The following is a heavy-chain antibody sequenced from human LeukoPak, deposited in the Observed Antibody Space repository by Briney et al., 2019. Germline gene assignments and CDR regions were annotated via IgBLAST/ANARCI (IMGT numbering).Heavy chain of an antibody. J-gene: IGHJ6*02. Sequence: SETLSLTCAVYGGSFSGYYWSWIRQPPGKGLEWIGEINHSGSTNYNPSLKSRVTISVDTSKNQFSLKLSSVTAADTAAYYCARSRTTAPPAYYYGMDVWGQGTTVTVSS. CDR3: ARSRTTAPPAYYYGMDV. D-gene: IGHD4-11*01. CDR1: GGSFSGYY. CDR2: INHSGST. V-gene: IGHV4-34*01.